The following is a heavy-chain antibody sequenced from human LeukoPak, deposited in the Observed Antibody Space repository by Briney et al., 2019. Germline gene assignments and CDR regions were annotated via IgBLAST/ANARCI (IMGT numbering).Heavy chain of an antibody. D-gene: IGHD3-22*01. CDR1: GYTFTGYY. V-gene: IGHV1-2*02. CDR2: INPNSGGT. J-gene: IGHJ4*02. CDR3: ARAQEYYDPIGY. Sequence: ASVKVSCKASGYTFTGYYMHWVRQAPGQGLEWMGWINPNSGGTNYAQKFQGRVTMTRDTSISTAYMELSRLRSDDTAVYYCARAQEYYDPIGYWGQGTLVTVSS.